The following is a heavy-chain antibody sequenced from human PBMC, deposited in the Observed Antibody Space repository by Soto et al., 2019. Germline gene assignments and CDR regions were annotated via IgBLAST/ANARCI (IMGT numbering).Heavy chain of an antibody. CDR1: GFTFSSYA. Sequence: LRLSCVASGFTFSSYAMSWVRQAPGKGLEWVSVISGSGGSTYYTDSVEGRFTISRDNSKNTLYLQMNSLRAEDTAVYYCAKDGTLPHPFFAYWGQGTLVTVSS. J-gene: IGHJ4*02. D-gene: IGHD1-26*01. CDR3: AKDGTLPHPFFAY. V-gene: IGHV3-23*01. CDR2: ISGSGGST.